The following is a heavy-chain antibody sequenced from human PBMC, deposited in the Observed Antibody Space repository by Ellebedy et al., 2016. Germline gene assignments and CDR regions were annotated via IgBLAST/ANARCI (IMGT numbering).Heavy chain of an antibody. CDR3: ARGYYDSSGPFDY. Sequence: SETLSLTXTVSGGSISSSSYYWGWIRQPPGKGLEWIGSIYYSGSTYYNPSLKSRVTISVDTSKNQFSLKLSSVTAADTAVYYCARGYYDSSGPFDYWGQGTLVTVSS. J-gene: IGHJ4*02. CDR2: IYYSGST. CDR1: GGSISSSSYY. V-gene: IGHV4-39*07. D-gene: IGHD3-22*01.